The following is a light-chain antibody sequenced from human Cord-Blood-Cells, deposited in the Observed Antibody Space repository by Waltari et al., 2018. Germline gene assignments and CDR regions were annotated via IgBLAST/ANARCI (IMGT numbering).Light chain of an antibody. CDR2: WAS. J-gene: IGKJ1*01. CDR3: QQYYSTPWT. Sequence: DIVMPQSPDSLAVSLGERATINCTSSPSVLYSSNNKNYLAWYQQKPGQPPKLLIYWASTRESGVPDRFSGSRSGTEFTLTISSLQAEDVAVYYCQQYYSTPWTFGQGTKVEIK. V-gene: IGKV4-1*01. CDR1: PSVLYSSNNKNY.